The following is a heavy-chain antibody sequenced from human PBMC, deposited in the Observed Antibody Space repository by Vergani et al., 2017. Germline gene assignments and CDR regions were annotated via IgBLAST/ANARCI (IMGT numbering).Heavy chain of an antibody. CDR1: RFTFSSYA. CDR3: AKSALVLRSLPDY. CDR2: ISGSGGST. Sequence: EVQLLESGGGLVQPGGSLRLSCAASRFTFSSYAMSWVRQAPGKGLEWVSVISGSGGSTYYADSVKGRFTISRDNSKNTLYLQMNSLRAEDTAIYYCAKSALVLRSLPDYWGQGILVTVSS. D-gene: IGHD6-6*01. J-gene: IGHJ4*02. V-gene: IGHV3-23*01.